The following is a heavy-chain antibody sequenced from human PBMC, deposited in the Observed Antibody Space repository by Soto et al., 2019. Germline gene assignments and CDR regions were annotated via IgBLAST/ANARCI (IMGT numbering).Heavy chain of an antibody. J-gene: IGHJ6*02. CDR2: IIPILGIA. Sequence: QVQLVQSGAEVKKPGSSVKVSCKASGGTFSSYTISWVRQAPGQGLEWMGRIIPILGIANYAQKFQGRVTITADKSTSTAYMELSSLRSEDTAVYYCARDIGEPVHYDYYYGMDVWGQGTTVTVSS. CDR3: ARDIGEPVHYDYYYGMDV. V-gene: IGHV1-69*08. CDR1: GGTFSSYT. D-gene: IGHD3-10*01.